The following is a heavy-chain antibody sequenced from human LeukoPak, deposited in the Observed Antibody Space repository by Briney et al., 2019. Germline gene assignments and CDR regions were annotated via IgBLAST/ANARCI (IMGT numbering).Heavy chain of an antibody. CDR2: ISSSSSTI. CDR3: ATGGYSGYVFY. D-gene: IGHD5-12*01. Sequence: GGSLRLSCAASGFTFSSYEMTWVRQAPGKGLEWVSYISSSSSTIYYADSVKGRFTISRDNAKNSLYLQMNSLRAEDTAVYYCATGGYSGYVFYWGQGTLVTVSS. V-gene: IGHV3-48*01. J-gene: IGHJ4*02. CDR1: GFTFSSYE.